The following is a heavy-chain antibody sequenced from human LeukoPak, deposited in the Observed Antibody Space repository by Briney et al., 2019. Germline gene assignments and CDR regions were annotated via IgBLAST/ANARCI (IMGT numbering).Heavy chain of an antibody. CDR2: IYHSGST. V-gene: IGHV4-4*02. Sequence: PSGTLSLTCAVSGGSISSSNWWSWVRQPPGKGLEWIGEIYHSGSTNYNPSLKSRVTISVDKSKNQFSLKLSSVTAADTAVYYCARDWMGVVGDELLGAFDIWGQGTMVTVSS. D-gene: IGHD1-26*01. CDR3: ARDWMGVVGDELLGAFDI. J-gene: IGHJ3*02. CDR1: GGSISSSNW.